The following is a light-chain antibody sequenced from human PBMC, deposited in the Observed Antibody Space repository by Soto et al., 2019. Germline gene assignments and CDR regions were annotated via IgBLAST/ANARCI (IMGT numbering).Light chain of an antibody. CDR1: QSVSGSF. J-gene: IGKJ1*01. V-gene: IGKV3-20*01. Sequence: EIVLTQSPGTLSLTPGERATLSCRASQSVSGSFLAWYQRKPGQAPSXLXYGASSRATGIPDRFSGSGSGTDFTFTISRLEPEDFAVYYCHQYGSSPATFGQGTKV. CDR2: GAS. CDR3: HQYGSSPAT.